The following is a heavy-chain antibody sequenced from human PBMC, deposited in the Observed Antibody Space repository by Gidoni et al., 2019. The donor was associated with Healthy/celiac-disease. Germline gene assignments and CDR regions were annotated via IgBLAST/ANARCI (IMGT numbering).Heavy chain of an antibody. CDR1: GFSLSTSGMR. Sequence: QVTLKESGPALVKPTQTLTLTCTFSGFSLSTSGMRVSWIRQPPGTALEWLARIDWDDDKFYSTSLKTRRTISKDTSKNQVVLTMTNMDPVDTATYYCVRYYYDSSGYVVDFWGQGTLVTVSS. V-gene: IGHV2-70*04. CDR2: IDWDDDK. CDR3: VRYYYDSSGYVVDF. J-gene: IGHJ4*02. D-gene: IGHD3-22*01.